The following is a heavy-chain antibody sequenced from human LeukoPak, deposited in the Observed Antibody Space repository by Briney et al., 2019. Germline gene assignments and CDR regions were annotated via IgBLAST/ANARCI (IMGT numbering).Heavy chain of an antibody. Sequence: ASVKVSCKASGYTFTGYYMHWVRQAPGQGLEWMGWINPNSGGTNYAQKFQGRVTMTRDTSISTAYMELSRLRSDDTAVYYCASTFTLTGEPPTPGGFDYWGQGTLVTVSS. CDR3: ASTFTLTGEPPTPGGFDY. CDR1: GYTFTGYY. D-gene: IGHD7-27*01. J-gene: IGHJ4*02. V-gene: IGHV1-2*02. CDR2: INPNSGGT.